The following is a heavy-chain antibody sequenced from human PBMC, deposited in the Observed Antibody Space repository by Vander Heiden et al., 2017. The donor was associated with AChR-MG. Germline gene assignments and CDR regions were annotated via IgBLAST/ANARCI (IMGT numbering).Heavy chain of an antibody. CDR3: ARRMEGSYYYGMDV. V-gene: IGHV1-2*04. CDR1: GYTFTGYY. Sequence: QVQLVQSGAEVKKPGASVKVSCKASGYTFTGYYMHWVRQAPGQGLEWMGWINPNTGGTNYAQKFQGWVTMTRDTSISTAYMELSRLRADDTAVYYCARRMEGSYYYGMDVWGQGTTVTVS. D-gene: IGHD3-3*01. J-gene: IGHJ6*02. CDR2: INPNTGGT.